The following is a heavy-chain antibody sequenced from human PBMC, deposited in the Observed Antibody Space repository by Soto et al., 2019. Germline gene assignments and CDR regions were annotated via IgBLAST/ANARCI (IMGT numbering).Heavy chain of an antibody. CDR2: ITRSSTYT. V-gene: IGHV3-11*06. Sequence: QVQLVESGGGLVKPGGSLRLSCAASGFSFSDYYMSWIRQAPGKGLEWVSYITRSSTYTNYADSVKGRFTISRDNAKNSLYLQMNSLRAEDTAVYYCAKGPYSNSHLYFDSWGLGTLVTVSS. CDR3: AKGPYSNSHLYFDS. J-gene: IGHJ4*02. D-gene: IGHD4-4*01. CDR1: GFSFSDYY.